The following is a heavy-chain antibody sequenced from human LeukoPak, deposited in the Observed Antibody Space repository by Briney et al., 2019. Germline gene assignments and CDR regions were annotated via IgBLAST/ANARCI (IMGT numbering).Heavy chain of an antibody. CDR2: ISYDGSNK. J-gene: IGHJ4*02. Sequence: QPGRSLRLSCAASGFTFSSYAMHWVRQAPGKGLEWVAVISYDGSNKYYADSVKGRFTISRDNSKNTLYLQMNSLRAEDTAVYYCARDSGDSSGYYPGYWGQGTLVTVSS. D-gene: IGHD3-22*01. CDR1: GFTFSSYA. V-gene: IGHV3-30-3*01. CDR3: ARDSGDSSGYYPGY.